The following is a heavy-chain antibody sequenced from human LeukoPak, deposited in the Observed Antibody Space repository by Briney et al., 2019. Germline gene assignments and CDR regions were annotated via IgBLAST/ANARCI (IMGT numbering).Heavy chain of an antibody. CDR2: ISGSGDST. J-gene: IGHJ4*02. Sequence: GGSLRLSCAASGFTFSNYAMSWVRQAPGKGLEWVSSISGSGDSTYYADSVKGRFTISRDNSKNTLYLQMNSLRAEDTAVYYCAAVLTGYYSPLDYWGQGTLVTASS. V-gene: IGHV3-23*01. D-gene: IGHD3-9*01. CDR1: GFTFSNYA. CDR3: AAVLTGYYSPLDY.